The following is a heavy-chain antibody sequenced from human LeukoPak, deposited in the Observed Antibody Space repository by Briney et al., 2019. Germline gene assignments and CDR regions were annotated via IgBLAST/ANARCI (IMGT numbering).Heavy chain of an antibody. D-gene: IGHD3-16*01. CDR3: ARAVGPFDY. CDR2: IWPDGSYK. CDR1: GFTFSTYG. J-gene: IGHJ4*02. Sequence: QPGRSLRLSCAPSGFTFSTYGIHWVRQAPGKGLEWVAAIWPDGSYKYYADSVKGRFTISRDNSKNTVYLQMNTLRDEDTAVYYCARAVGPFDYWGQGTLVTVSS. V-gene: IGHV3-33*01.